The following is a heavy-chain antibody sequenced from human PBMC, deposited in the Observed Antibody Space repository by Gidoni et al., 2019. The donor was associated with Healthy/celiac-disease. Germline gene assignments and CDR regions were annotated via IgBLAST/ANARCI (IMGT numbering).Heavy chain of an antibody. J-gene: IGHJ4*02. CDR3: ARISGDGVPDY. V-gene: IGHV2-70*15. Sequence: QVTLRGSGPALVKPTQPLPLPSPSPGFSLSTSGMCVSWIRQPPGKALEWLARIDWDDDKYYSTSLKTRLTISKDTSKNQVVLTMTNMDPVDTATYYCARISGDGVPDYWGQGTLVTVSS. CDR1: GFSLSTSGMC. CDR2: IDWDDDK. D-gene: IGHD7-27*01.